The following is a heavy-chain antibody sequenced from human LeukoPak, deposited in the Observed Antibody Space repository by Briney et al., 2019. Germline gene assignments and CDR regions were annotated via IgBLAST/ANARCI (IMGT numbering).Heavy chain of an antibody. D-gene: IGHD4-17*01. Sequence: GGSLRLSCAASGFTFSSYAVSWVRQAPGKGLEWVAVISYDGSNKYYADSVKGRFTISRDNSKNTLYLQMNSLRAEDTAVYYCAKDLGGTDYGDYGVDYWGQGTLVTVSS. CDR3: AKDLGGTDYGDYGVDY. CDR2: ISYDGSNK. V-gene: IGHV3-30*18. J-gene: IGHJ4*02. CDR1: GFTFSSYA.